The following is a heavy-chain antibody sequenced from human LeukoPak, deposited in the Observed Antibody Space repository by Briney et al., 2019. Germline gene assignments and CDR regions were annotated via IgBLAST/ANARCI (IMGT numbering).Heavy chain of an antibody. J-gene: IGHJ6*03. V-gene: IGHV4-34*01. Sequence: SETLSLTCAVYGGSFSSYYWSWIRQPPGKGLEWIGEINHTGSTNYNPSLKSRVTISVDTSKNQFSLKLSSVTAADTAVYYCARGLRWELQNYYYMDVWGKGTTVTVSS. CDR1: GGSFSSYY. CDR2: INHTGST. CDR3: ARGLRWELQNYYYMDV. D-gene: IGHD1-26*01.